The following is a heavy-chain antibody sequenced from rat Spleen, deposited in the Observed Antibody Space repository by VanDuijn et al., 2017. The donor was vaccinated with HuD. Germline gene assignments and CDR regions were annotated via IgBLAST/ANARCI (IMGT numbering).Heavy chain of an antibody. CDR1: GLSLTTNS. V-gene: IGHV2-47*01. D-gene: IGHD1-11*01. CDR3: TRSYGGYSQHWFAY. J-gene: IGHJ3*01. Sequence: QVQLEESGPGLVQTSQTLSLTCTVSGLSLTTNSVSWIRQSPGKGLEWMGVTWSNGGTDYNSGIKSRLSISRDTSKSQVFLKMNSLQTDDTAIYFCTRSYGGYSQHWFAYWGQGTLVTVSS. CDR2: TWSNGGT.